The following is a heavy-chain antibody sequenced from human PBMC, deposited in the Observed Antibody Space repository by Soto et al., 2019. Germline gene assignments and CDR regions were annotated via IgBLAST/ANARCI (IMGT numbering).Heavy chain of an antibody. CDR3: ARFSTLGKDYGVDV. CDR2: IYRSGST. V-gene: IGHV4-4*02. CDR1: SGSISNDNW. J-gene: IGHJ6*02. D-gene: IGHD3-3*02. Sequence: SETLSLTCAVSSGSISNDNWWNWVRQPPGKGLEWIGEIYRSGSTNYNPSLKSRVTISLDKSKNQFSLRLTSVTVADTAVYFCARFSTLGKDYGVDVWGQGTTVTVSS.